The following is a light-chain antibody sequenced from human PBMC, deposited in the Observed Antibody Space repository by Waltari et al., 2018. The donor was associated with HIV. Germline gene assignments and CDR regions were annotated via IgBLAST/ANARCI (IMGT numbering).Light chain of an antibody. V-gene: IGLV3-21*02. CDR3: QVWESSSDHVV. CDR2: DER. CDR1: NIGSKS. Sequence: SYVLTQSPSVSVALGQTASLACGGNNIGSKSVHWYQQRPGQAPALVIYDERDRPSGIPGRFSGSNSGHTATRSIGRVEAGDEADYYCQVWESSSDHVVIGGGTKLTV. J-gene: IGLJ2*01.